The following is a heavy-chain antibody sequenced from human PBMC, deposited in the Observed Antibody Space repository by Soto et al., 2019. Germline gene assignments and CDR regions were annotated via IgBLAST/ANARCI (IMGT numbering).Heavy chain of an antibody. V-gene: IGHV4-31*03. Sequence: SETLSLTCTVSGGPFSSGGYYWSWIRQEPGKGLEWIGYIYQNGDTSYNPSLKSRVTISADTFKTQFSLKLSSVTAADTAVYYCARGDSTVSSVFDYWGQGRLVTVSS. CDR1: GGPFSSGGYY. CDR3: ARGDSTVSSVFDY. J-gene: IGHJ4*02. CDR2: IYQNGDT. D-gene: IGHD4-17*01.